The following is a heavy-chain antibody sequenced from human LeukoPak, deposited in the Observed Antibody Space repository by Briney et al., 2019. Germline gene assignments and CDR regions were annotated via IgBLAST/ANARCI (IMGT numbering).Heavy chain of an antibody. CDR1: GSTFSSYG. D-gene: IGHD6-13*01. CDR2: IWYDGSNK. J-gene: IGHJ4*02. Sequence: LRLSCEASGSTFSSYGMHWVRQAPGKGLEWVAVIWYDGSNKYYADSVKGRFTISRDNSKNTLYLQMNSLRAEDTAVYYCARDSSWYFDYWDQGTLVTVSS. V-gene: IGHV3-33*01. CDR3: ARDSSWYFDY.